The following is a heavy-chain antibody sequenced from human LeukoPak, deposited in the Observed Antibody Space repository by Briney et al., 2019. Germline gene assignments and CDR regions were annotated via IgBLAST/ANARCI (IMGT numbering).Heavy chain of an antibody. CDR2: IIPILGIA. V-gene: IGHV1-69*02. CDR3: ASPHKKYGSGSYGMDV. J-gene: IGHJ6*02. D-gene: IGHD3-10*01. CDR1: GGTFSSYT. Sequence: ASVKVSCKASGGTFSSYTISWVRQAPGQGLEWMGRIIPILGIANYAQKFQGGVTITADKSTSTAYMELSSLRSEDTAVYYCASPHKKYGSGSYGMDVWGQGTTVTVSS.